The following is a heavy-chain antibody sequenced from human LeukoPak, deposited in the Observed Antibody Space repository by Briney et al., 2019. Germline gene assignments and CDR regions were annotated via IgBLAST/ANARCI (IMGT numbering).Heavy chain of an antibody. V-gene: IGHV4-31*03. CDR2: IYYSGST. CDR3: ARDQASVGYFDY. J-gene: IGHJ4*02. CDR1: GGSISSGGYY. Sequence: PSETLSLTCTVSGGSISSGGYYWSWIRQHPGKGLEWIGYIYYSGSTYYNPSLKSRVTISVDTSKNQFSLKLSSVTAADTAVYYCARDQASVGYFDYWGQGTLVTVSS.